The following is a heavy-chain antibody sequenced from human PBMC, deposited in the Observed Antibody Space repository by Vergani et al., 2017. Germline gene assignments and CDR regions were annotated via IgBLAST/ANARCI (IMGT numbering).Heavy chain of an antibody. J-gene: IGHJ6*02. Sequence: QVQLVQSGAEVKKPGSSVKVSCKASGGTFSSYAISWVRQAPGQGLEWMGGIIPIFGTANYAQKFQGRVTITADESTSTAYMELSRLRSDDTAVYYCARGPWGCSSTSCQDYYYYGMDVWGQGTTVTVSS. V-gene: IGHV1-69*01. CDR2: IIPIFGTA. CDR1: GGTFSSYA. CDR3: ARGPWGCSSTSCQDYYYYGMDV. D-gene: IGHD2-2*01.